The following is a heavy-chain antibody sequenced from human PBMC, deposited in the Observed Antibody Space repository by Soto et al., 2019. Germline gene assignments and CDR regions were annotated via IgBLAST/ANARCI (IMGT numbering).Heavy chain of an antibody. D-gene: IGHD6-19*01. CDR2: ISTYNGNT. CDR3: ARDEGLSDWHAFDY. CDR1: GYTFTDYG. J-gene: IGHJ4*02. V-gene: IGHV1-18*04. Sequence: ASVKVSCKASGYTFTDYGISWVRQAPGQGRGWMGWISTYNGNTIYAQKIQGRVTMTTDTSTSTAYVELRSLRSDDTAVYYCARDEGLSDWHAFDYWGQGTLVPVSS.